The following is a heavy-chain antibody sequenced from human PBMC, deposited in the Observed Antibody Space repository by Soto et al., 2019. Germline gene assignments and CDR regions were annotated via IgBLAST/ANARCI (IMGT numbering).Heavy chain of an antibody. J-gene: IGHJ4*02. D-gene: IGHD6-19*01. CDR3: ARFFGSGFDY. Sequence: SLRLSCAASGFTFGISYMSWVRHVPGKGLEWVSIIYSGGSTYYADSVKGRFTISRDNAKTSLYLQMDSLRNEDTAVYYCARFFGSGFDYWGQGTLVTVS. CDR2: IYSGGST. CDR1: GFTFGISY. V-gene: IGHV3-66*01.